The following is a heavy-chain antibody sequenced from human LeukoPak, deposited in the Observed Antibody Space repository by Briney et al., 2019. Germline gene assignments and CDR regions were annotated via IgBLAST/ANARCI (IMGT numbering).Heavy chain of an antibody. D-gene: IGHD6-13*01. CDR3: ARPRYSSSWLSAFDI. CDR1: GFTFSSYE. Sequence: GSLRLSCAASGFTFSSYEMNWVRQAPGKGLEWVSYISSSGSTIYYADSVKGRFTISRDNAENSLYLQVNSLRAEDTAVYYCARPRYSSSWLSAFDIWGQGTMVTVSS. CDR2: ISSSGSTI. J-gene: IGHJ3*02. V-gene: IGHV3-48*03.